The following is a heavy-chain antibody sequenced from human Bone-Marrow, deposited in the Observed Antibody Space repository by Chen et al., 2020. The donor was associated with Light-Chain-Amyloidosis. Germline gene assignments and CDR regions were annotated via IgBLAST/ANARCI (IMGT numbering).Heavy chain of an antibody. J-gene: IGHJ1*01. CDR2: IYYSGNT. CDR3: VRSRYSTGPFEV. CDR1: GGSIMSSSNF. V-gene: IGHV4-39*07. D-gene: IGHD3-16*02. Sequence: QLQLQESGPRLVKSSGTLSLTCTVSGGSIMSSSNFWGWLRQAPGKGLEWIGSIYYSGNTYMNSSLKNRVAMSVDTSNNQFSLRPNSVTAADTAVYYCVRSRYSTGPFEVWGQGSLVTVSS.